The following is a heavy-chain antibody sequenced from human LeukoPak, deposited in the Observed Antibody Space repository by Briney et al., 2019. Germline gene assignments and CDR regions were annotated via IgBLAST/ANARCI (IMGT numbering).Heavy chain of an antibody. CDR1: GFTFDDYG. CDR3: AKVKGRGYSYGPIDY. D-gene: IGHD5-18*01. J-gene: IGHJ4*02. CDR2: ISWNSNNI. V-gene: IGHV3-9*01. Sequence: AGGSLRLSCAASGFTFDDYGMHWVRQAPGKGLEWVSGISWNSNNIGYADSVKGRFTISRDNAKNSLYLQMNSLRAEDTALYYCAKVKGRGYSYGPIDYWGQGTLVTVSS.